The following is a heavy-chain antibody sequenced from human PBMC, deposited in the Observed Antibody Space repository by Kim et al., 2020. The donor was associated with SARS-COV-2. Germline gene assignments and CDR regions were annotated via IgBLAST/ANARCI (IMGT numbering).Heavy chain of an antibody. D-gene: IGHD2-21*01. V-gene: IGHV4-34*01. Sequence: NYNPSLKGRVTISVDTSKNQFSLKLSSVTAADTAVYYCVSVVVGGDAFDIWGQGTMVTVSS. J-gene: IGHJ3*02. CDR3: VSVVVGGDAFDI.